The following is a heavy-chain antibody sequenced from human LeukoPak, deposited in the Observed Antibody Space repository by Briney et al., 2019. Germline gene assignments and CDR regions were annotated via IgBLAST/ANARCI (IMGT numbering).Heavy chain of an antibody. Sequence: ASVKVSCKVSGYTLTELSMHWVRQAPGKGLEWMGGFDPEDGETIYAQKFQGRVTMTEDTSTDTAYMELSSLRSEDTAVYYCAEGKRAGGYSSPGEVPWGQGTLVTVSS. CDR2: FDPEDGET. J-gene: IGHJ5*02. CDR1: GYTLTELS. V-gene: IGHV1-24*01. CDR3: AEGKRAGGYSSPGEVP. D-gene: IGHD5-18*01.